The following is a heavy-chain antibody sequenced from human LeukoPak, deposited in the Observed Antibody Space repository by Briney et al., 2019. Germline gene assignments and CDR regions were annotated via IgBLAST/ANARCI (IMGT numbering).Heavy chain of an antibody. J-gene: IGHJ4*02. CDR3: ARGVLPPALDF. CDR1: GYTFTPYY. V-gene: IGHV1-2*02. Sequence: ASVKVSCKASGYTFTPYYIHWVQQAPGHGLEWLAWINPGNGVTNYAEKFQGRVTMTRDTSISTAYMELSGLTSDDTAVYFCARGVLPPALDFWGQGTLVTVSS. D-gene: IGHD2-2*01. CDR2: INPGNGVT.